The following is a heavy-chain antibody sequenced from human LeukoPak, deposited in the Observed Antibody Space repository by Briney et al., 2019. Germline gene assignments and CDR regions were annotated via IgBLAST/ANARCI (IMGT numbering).Heavy chain of an antibody. J-gene: IGHJ5*02. CDR1: GYTFTGYY. CDR2: INPNSGGT. D-gene: IGHD2-2*01. V-gene: IGHV1-2*02. CDR3: ARVLEDIVVVPAAPGGDCNWFDP. Sequence: ASVKVSCKASGYTFTGYYMHWVRQAPGQGLEWMGWINPNSGGTNYAQKFQGRVTMTRDTSISTAYMELSRLRSDDTAVYYCARVLEDIVVVPAAPGGDCNWFDPWGQGTLVTVSS.